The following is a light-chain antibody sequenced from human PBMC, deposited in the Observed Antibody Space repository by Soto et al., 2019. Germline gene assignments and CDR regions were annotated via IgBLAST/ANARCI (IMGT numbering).Light chain of an antibody. V-gene: IGLV2-18*02. J-gene: IGLJ1*01. Sequence: QSVLTQPPSVSGSPGQSVTISCTGTRSDVGSYNRVSWYQQPPGTAPKLMIYGVSNRPSGVPDRFSGSKSGNTASLTISGLQAEDEADYYCSSYTSSSTYVFGTGTKVTVL. CDR1: RSDVGSYNR. CDR3: SSYTSSSTYV. CDR2: GVS.